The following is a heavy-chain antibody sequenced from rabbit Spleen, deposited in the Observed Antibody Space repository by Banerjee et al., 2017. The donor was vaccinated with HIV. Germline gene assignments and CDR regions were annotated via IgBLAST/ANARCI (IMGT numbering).Heavy chain of an antibody. J-gene: IGHJ4*01. V-gene: IGHV1S40*01. CDR2: MDTVSGGVT. CDR3: ARDLDGVIGWNFGW. CDR1: GCSFSSSYY. D-gene: IGHD4-1*01. Sequence: QSLEESGGGLVQPEGSLTLTCTASGCSFSSSYYMGWVRRAPGKGLEWIGCMDTVSGGVTYYAGWAKGRFAFSKTSSTTVTLQMTSLTAADTATLFCARDLDGVIGWNFGWWGPGTLVPVS.